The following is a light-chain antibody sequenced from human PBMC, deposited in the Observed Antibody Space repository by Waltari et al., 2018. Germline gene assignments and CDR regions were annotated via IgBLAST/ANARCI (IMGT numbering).Light chain of an antibody. J-gene: IGLJ2*01. CDR2: KDT. Sequence: SYELTQPPSVSVSPGQTTTIPFSGAALPKNFAFWYQQKPGQAPVLVTYKDTERPSGIPDRFSGSTSGTTVTLTISGVQAEDEADYYCQSADSTSTHVVFGGGTKLTVL. CDR3: QSADSTSTHVV. V-gene: IGLV3-25*03. CDR1: ALPKNF.